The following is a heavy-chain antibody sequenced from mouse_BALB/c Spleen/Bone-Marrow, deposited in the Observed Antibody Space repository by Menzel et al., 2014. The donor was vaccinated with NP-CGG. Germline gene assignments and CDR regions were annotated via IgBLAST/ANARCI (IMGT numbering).Heavy chain of an antibody. V-gene: IGHV5-4*02. Sequence: EVKVEESGGGLVKPGGSLKLSCAASGFTFSDYYMYWVRQTPEKRLEWVATISDGGSYTYHPDSVKGRFTISRDNAKNNLYLQMSSLKSEDTAMYYCAREDDDGSWFAYWGQGTLVTVSA. CDR3: AREDDDGSWFAY. D-gene: IGHD2-12*01. CDR2: ISDGGSYT. J-gene: IGHJ3*01. CDR1: GFTFSDYY.